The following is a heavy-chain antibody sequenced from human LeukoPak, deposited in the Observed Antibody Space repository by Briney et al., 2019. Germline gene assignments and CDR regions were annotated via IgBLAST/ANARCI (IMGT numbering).Heavy chain of an antibody. CDR3: ARDKVTY. J-gene: IGHJ4*02. CDR2: IWYDGNSK. V-gene: IGHV3-33*01. CDR1: GFTFNNYG. Sequence: GRSLRLSCAASGFTFNNYGMHWVRQAPGKGLEWVAVIWYDGNSKYYADSVKGRFTVSRDNSKNTLYLQMNSLRVEDTAVYYCARDKVTYWGQGILVTVSS.